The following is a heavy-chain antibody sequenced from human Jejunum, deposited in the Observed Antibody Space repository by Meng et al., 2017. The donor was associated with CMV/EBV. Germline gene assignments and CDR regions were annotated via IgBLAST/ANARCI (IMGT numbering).Heavy chain of an antibody. CDR2: RWYDGSRK. CDR1: GFTLNSNG. V-gene: IGHV3-33*01. CDR3: ARDNDGSSHYSQFDY. Sequence: SGFTLNSNGIHWGRQFPGKGLEWVAGRWYDGSRKYFEDYVQGRFSISRDDSKNTVYLQMNSLRAEDTAVYYCARDNDGSSHYSQFDYWGQGTLVTVSS. J-gene: IGHJ4*02. D-gene: IGHD3-22*01.